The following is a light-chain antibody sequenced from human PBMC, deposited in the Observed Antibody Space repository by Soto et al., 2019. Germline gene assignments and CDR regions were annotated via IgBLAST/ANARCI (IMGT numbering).Light chain of an antibody. J-gene: IGKJ3*01. Sequence: IQLTQAPSSLSASVGDRVTISGRASQGIANFLAWYQQKPGKAPKLLIYGASTLQSGVPSRFSGSGSGTDFTLTISSLQPEDCATYYCQQLNSFPIPFGPGTKVD. CDR1: QGIANF. CDR3: QQLNSFPIP. CDR2: GAS. V-gene: IGKV1-9*01.